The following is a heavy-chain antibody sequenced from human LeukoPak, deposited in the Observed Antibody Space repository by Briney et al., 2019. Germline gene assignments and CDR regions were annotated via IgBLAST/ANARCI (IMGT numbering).Heavy chain of an antibody. CDR3: AAGLLTVIDY. CDR2: ISSSSSYI. D-gene: IGHD3-9*01. CDR1: GFTFSSYA. Sequence: PGGSLRLSCAASGFTFSSYAMSWVRQAPGKGLEWVSSISSSSSYIYYADSVKGRFTISRDNAKNSLYLQMNSLRAEDTAVYYCAAGLLTVIDYWGQGTLVTVSS. V-gene: IGHV3-21*01. J-gene: IGHJ4*02.